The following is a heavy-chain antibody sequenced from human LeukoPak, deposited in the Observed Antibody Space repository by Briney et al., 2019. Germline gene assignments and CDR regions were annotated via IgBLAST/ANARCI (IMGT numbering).Heavy chain of an antibody. CDR2: ISSSSSYI. J-gene: IGHJ4*02. CDR1: GFTFKTYT. Sequence: GGSLRLSCAASGFTFKTYTMHWVRQAPGMGLEWVSSISSSSSYIFYADSVKGRFTISRDNSKNTLYLQMNSLRAEDTAVYYCVKDWPNYYGSGSHPGYFDYWGQGTLVTVSS. D-gene: IGHD3-10*01. V-gene: IGHV3-21*04. CDR3: VKDWPNYYGSGSHPGYFDY.